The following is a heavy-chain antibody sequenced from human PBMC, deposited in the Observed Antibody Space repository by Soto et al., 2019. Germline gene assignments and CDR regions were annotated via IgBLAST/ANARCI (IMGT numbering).Heavy chain of an antibody. V-gene: IGHV3-11*01. J-gene: IGHJ3*01. D-gene: IGHD1-26*01. CDR3: ARGSGTYFRDAFDL. CDR1: GFTFNDHH. Sequence: QVQLVESGGGLVKPGGSLRLSCAASGFTFNDHHMSWIRQPPGKGLEWIAYISFRGNSIYYADSVRGRITISRDNANNSLYLQMNSLGAEDTAVYFCARGSGTYFRDAFDLWGQGTLVTVSS. CDR2: ISFRGNSI.